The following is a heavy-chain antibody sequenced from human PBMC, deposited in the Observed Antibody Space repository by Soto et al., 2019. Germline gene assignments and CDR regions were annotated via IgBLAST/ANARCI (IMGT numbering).Heavy chain of an antibody. CDR3: ARDLGGYVHLWDKSNY. CDR2: ISFDASEK. V-gene: IGHV3-30*04. J-gene: IGHJ1*01. Sequence: QVQLVESGGGVVQPGASLTLSCAASGFRFSGFGMHWVRQAPGKGLEWVAVISFDASEKFYVDSVKGGFSISRDDSHSKVFLQMNSLRREDTGVYYCARDLGGYVHLWDKSNYWGQGTLVNVS. D-gene: IGHD5-12*01. CDR1: GFRFSGFG.